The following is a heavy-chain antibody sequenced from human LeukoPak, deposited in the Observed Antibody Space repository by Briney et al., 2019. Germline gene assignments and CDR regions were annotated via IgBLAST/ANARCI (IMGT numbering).Heavy chain of an antibody. V-gene: IGHV3-53*01. CDR1: GFSVRTNF. CDR2: IYTGGGT. D-gene: IGHD1-26*01. Sequence: GGSLRLSCAVSGFSVRTNFMSWVRQAPGKGLEWVSVIYTGGGTDHADSVKGRFTISRDNAKNSLYLQMNSLRAEDTSVYYCARSPYTESYYGDALDIWGQGTMVTVSS. J-gene: IGHJ3*02. CDR3: ARSPYTESYYGDALDI.